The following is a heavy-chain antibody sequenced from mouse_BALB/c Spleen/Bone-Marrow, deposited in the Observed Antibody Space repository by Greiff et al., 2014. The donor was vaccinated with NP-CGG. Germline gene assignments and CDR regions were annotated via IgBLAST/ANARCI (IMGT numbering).Heavy chain of an antibody. CDR1: DFNIKDAY. CDR3: AVYYYGRSSFAY. CDR2: IGPANVNT. J-gene: IGHJ3*01. D-gene: IGHD1-1*01. Sequence: EVQLQQSGAELVKPGASVKLSCTASDFNIKDAYMHWVKQRPEQGLEWIGRIGPANVNTKYDTKLQGKATITADTSSNTAYLLLSSLTSEDTAVYYCAVYYYGRSSFAYWGQGTLVTVSA. V-gene: IGHV14-3*02.